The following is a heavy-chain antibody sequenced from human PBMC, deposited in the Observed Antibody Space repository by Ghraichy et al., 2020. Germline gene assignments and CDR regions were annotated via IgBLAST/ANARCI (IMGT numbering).Heavy chain of an antibody. V-gene: IGHV4-38-2*01. CDR2: IYHSGST. J-gene: IGHJ3*02. Sequence: GSLRLSCAVSGYSITSVYYWGWIRQPPGKGLEWIGSIYHSGSTYYNPSLKSRVTISVDMSKNQFSLKLSSVTAADTAVYYCARRLRGEAFDIWGQGTMVIVSS. CDR3: ARRLRGEAFDI. CDR1: GYSITSVYY. D-gene: IGHD3-16*01.